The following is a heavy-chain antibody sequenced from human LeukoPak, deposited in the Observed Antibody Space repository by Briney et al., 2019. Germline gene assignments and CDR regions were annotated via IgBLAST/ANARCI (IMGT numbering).Heavy chain of an antibody. Sequence: SETLSLTCTVSGGSISSYYWSWIRQHPGKGLEWIGYIYYSGSTYYNPSLKSRVTISLDTSKNQFSLKLSSVTAADTAVYYCARVRGIAAAGTRFDPWGQGTLVTVSS. CDR2: IYYSGST. CDR1: GGSISSYY. J-gene: IGHJ5*02. CDR3: ARVRGIAAAGTRFDP. V-gene: IGHV4-59*06. D-gene: IGHD6-13*01.